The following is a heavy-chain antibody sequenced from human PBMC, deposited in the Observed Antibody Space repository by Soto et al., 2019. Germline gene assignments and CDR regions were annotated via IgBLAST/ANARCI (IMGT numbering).Heavy chain of an antibody. Sequence: VGSLRLSCVASGFSFDTYGIHWVRQAPGKGLQWVALISYEGSNTYYADSVRGRFTISRDNSKNTLYLQMNTLRPEDTGVYYCARVTPGNNLYYFSGLDFWGQGTSVTVSS. V-gene: IGHV3-30-3*01. CDR1: GFSFDTYG. D-gene: IGHD1-1*01. CDR2: ISYEGSNT. CDR3: ARVTPGNNLYYFSGLDF. J-gene: IGHJ6*02.